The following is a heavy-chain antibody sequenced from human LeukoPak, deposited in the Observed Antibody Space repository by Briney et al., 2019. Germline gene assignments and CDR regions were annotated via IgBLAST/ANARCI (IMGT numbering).Heavy chain of an antibody. CDR3: AKEEYSTRYYYYGMDV. Sequence: RPGGSLRLSCAASGFTFSSYAMSWVRQAPGKGLEWVSAISGGRDSTFYADSVKGRFTISRDNSKNTLYLQMSSLRAEDTAIYYCAKEEYSTRYYYYGMDVWGQGTTVTVSS. D-gene: IGHD2-2*01. CDR1: GFTFSSYA. V-gene: IGHV3-23*01. CDR2: ISGGRDST. J-gene: IGHJ6*02.